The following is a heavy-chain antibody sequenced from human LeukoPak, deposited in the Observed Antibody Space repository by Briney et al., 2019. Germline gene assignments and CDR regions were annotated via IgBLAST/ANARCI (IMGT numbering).Heavy chain of an antibody. V-gene: IGHV1-18*03. D-gene: IGHD2-2*01. J-gene: IGHJ6*02. CDR3: ASVDASDCTSTSCSSSYSYGLAV. CDR2: ISAYNGNT. CDR1: GYTFTSYG. Sequence: SVKVSCKASGYTFTSYGISWVRQAPGQGLEWRGWISAYNGNTNYAQKLQGRVIMTTDTSTSTAYMELRVLRCDDMAVYSWASVDASDCTSTSCSSSYSYGLAVWGQGPTVTVSS.